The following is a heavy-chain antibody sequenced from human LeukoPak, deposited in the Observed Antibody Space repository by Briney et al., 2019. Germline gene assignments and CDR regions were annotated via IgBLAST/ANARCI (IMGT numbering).Heavy chain of an antibody. D-gene: IGHD6-13*01. J-gene: IGHJ4*02. V-gene: IGHV4-39*01. Sequence: PSETLSLTCTVSGGSIRSKCYHWVWIPQPPGGGREWIGSFYYSGSTYYNPSLRSRVTISVDTSKNQFSLRPSSVTATDTAVYYCARRLAGTEDYWGQGTLVTVSS. CDR2: FYYSGST. CDR1: GGSIRSKCYH. CDR3: ARRLAGTEDY.